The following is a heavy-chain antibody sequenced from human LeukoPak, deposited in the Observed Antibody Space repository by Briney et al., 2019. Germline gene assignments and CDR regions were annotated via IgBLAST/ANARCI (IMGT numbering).Heavy chain of an antibody. V-gene: IGHV4-59*08. CDR2: LYYSGRT. J-gene: IGHJ3*02. Sequence: SETLSPTCTVSGGPITSHHWSWIRQAQGKGLEWTGFLYYSGRTKYNPSLRSRVTISLETSEKKFSLKVTSVTAADTAVYYCTRLLDNDSSGDPDTFDMWGQGTVVTVSS. CDR1: GGPITSHH. D-gene: IGHD3-22*01. CDR3: TRLLDNDSSGDPDTFDM.